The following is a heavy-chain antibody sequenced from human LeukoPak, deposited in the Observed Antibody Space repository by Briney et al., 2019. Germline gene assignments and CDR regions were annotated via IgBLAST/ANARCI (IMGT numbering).Heavy chain of an antibody. CDR3: ARESLGGYCSSTSCYNWFDP. CDR2: IYYSGNT. Sequence: SETLSLTCTVSGGSISSYYWSWIRQPPGKGLEWIGYIYYSGNTNYNPSLKSRVTISVDTSKNQFSLKLSSVTAADTAVYYCARESLGGYCSSTSCYNWFDPWGQGTLVTVSS. CDR1: GGSISSYY. D-gene: IGHD2-2*01. V-gene: IGHV4-59*12. J-gene: IGHJ5*02.